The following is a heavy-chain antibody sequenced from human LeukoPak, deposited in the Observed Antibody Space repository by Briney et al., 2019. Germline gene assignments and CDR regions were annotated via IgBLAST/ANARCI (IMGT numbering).Heavy chain of an antibody. Sequence: GGSLRLSCAASGFTFSSYSMNWVRRAPGKGLEWVSSISSSSSYIYYADSVKGRFTISRDNAKNSLYLQMNRLRAEDTAVYYCASEVVAANAYDYWGQGTLVTVSS. D-gene: IGHD2-15*01. CDR1: GFTFSSYS. CDR2: ISSSSSYI. CDR3: ASEVVAANAYDY. V-gene: IGHV3-21*01. J-gene: IGHJ4*02.